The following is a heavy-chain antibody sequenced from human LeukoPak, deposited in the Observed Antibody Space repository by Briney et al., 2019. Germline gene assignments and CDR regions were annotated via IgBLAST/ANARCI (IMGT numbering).Heavy chain of an antibody. CDR3: ASDRNKQSYHGMDV. D-gene: IGHD6-19*01. V-gene: IGHV3-21*01. CDR2: ISSSSSYI. CDR1: GFTFSSYS. J-gene: IGHJ6*02. Sequence: GGSLRLSCAASGFTFSSYSMNWVRQAPGKGLEWVSSISSSSSYIYYADSVKGRFTISRDNAKNSLYLQMNSLRAEDTAVYYCASDRNKQSYHGMDVWGQGTTVTVSS.